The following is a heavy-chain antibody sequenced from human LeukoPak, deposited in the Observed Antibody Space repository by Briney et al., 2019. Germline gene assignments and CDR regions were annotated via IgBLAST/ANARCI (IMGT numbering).Heavy chain of an antibody. D-gene: IGHD3-10*01. CDR3: AKGAYSYASGTYYFDY. Sequence: GRSLRLSCVASGFASSSYGMHWVREAPGKGLECVAVISHDGGNEYYADSVKGRFAISRDISTNTLYLHMSSLRADDTAVYYCAKGAYSYASGTYYFDYWGQGTLVTVSS. CDR2: ISHDGGNE. CDR1: GFASSSYG. V-gene: IGHV3-30*18. J-gene: IGHJ4*02.